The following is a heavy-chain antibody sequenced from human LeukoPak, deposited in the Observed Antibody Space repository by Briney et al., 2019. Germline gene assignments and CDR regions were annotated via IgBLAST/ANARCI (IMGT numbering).Heavy chain of an antibody. CDR1: GYSFTSYW. CDR3: ARHESYYYDSSGHNDY. D-gene: IGHD3-22*01. Sequence: GESLKISCKGSGYSFTSYWIGWGRQMPGKGLEWMGIIYPGDSDTRYSPSFQGQVTISADKSISTAYLQWSSLKASDTALDYCARHESYYYDSSGHNDYWGQGTLVTVSS. J-gene: IGHJ4*02. CDR2: IYPGDSDT. V-gene: IGHV5-51*01.